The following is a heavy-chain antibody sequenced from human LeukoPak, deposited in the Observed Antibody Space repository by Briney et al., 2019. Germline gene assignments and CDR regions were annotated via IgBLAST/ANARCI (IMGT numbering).Heavy chain of an antibody. D-gene: IGHD6-19*01. CDR1: GFTFNNYW. V-gene: IGHV3-7*05. Sequence: PGGSLRLSCAASGFTFNNYWMSWVHQAPGKGLEWVANIKQDGSEKYCVDSVKGRFTISRDNAKNSLYLQMSSLKSEDTAVYYCTTIEQWLAGSLGYWGQGTLVTVSS. CDR3: TTIEQWLAGSLGY. CDR2: IKQDGSEK. J-gene: IGHJ4*02.